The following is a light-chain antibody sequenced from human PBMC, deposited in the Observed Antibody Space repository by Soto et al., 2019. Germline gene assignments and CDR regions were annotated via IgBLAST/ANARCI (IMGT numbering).Light chain of an antibody. CDR1: QSVSSY. CDR3: QQGSNWPRT. V-gene: IGKV3-11*01. Sequence: EIVLPQSPATLSLSPGERATLSCRASQSVSSYLAWYQQKPGQAPRLLIYDASKRAPGIPARFSGSGSGTDFTLTVSSLEPEDFAVYYCQQGSNWPRTFGQGTRLEI. J-gene: IGKJ5*01. CDR2: DAS.